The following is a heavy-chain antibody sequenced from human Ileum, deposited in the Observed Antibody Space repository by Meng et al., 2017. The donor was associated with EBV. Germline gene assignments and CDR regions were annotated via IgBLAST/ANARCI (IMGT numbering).Heavy chain of an antibody. V-gene: IGHV1-3*04. CDR2: INTGNGET. J-gene: IGHJ4*02. CDR1: GYTFTSYA. CDR3: ASRPGIAVAGFDY. Sequence: QVQLVQSGAEMKKRGDTVEVYCKASGYTFTSYAMNWVRQAPGQRLEWMGWINTGNGETKYSQKFQGRVTLTRDTSASTAYMELSSLRSEDTAVYYCASRPGIAVAGFDYWGQGTLVTVSS. D-gene: IGHD6-19*01.